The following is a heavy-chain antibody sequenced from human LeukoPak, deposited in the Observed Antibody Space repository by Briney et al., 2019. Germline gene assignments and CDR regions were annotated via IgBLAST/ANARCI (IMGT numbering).Heavy chain of an antibody. J-gene: IGHJ4*02. CDR2: IYYSGST. CDR1: GGSISSYY. Sequence: PSETLSLTCTVSGGSISSYYWGWIRQPPGKGLEWIGSIYYSGSTYYNPSLKSRVTISLHTSKNQFSLRLSSVTAADTAVYYCARREYYFDYWGQGTLVTVSS. V-gene: IGHV4-39*01. CDR3: ARREYYFDY.